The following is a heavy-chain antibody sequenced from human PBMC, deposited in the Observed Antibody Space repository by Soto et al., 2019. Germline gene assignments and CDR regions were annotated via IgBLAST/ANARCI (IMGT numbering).Heavy chain of an antibody. J-gene: IGHJ6*02. V-gene: IGHV3-7*01. CDR2: IKQDGSEK. CDR3: ALLQQLVQYYGMDV. D-gene: IGHD6-13*01. CDR1: GFTFSSYW. Sequence: LRLSCAASGFTFSSYWMSWVRQAPGKGLEWVANIKQDGSEKYYVDSVKGRFTISRDNAKNSLYLQMNSLRAEDTAVYYCALLQQLVQYYGMDVRGQGTTVTVSS.